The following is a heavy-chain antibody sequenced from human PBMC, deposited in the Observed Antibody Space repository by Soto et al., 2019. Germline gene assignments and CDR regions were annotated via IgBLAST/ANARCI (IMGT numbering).Heavy chain of an antibody. V-gene: IGHV3-49*03. D-gene: IGHD3-10*01. CDR2: IRSKAYGGTT. CDR1: GFTFGDYA. J-gene: IGHJ4*02. Sequence: PGGSLRLSCTASGFTFGDYAMSWFRQAPGKGLEWVGFIRSKAYGGTTEYAASVKGRFTISRDDSKSIAYLQMNSLKTEDTAVYYCTTHYYGSGSGSKTDYWGQGTLVTVSS. CDR3: TTHYYGSGSGSKTDY.